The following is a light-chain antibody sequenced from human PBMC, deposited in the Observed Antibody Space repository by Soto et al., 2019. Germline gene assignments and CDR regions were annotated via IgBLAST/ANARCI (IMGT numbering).Light chain of an antibody. CDR2: CAS. CDR3: QQYNNWPPYT. CDR1: QSISSN. V-gene: IGKV3-15*01. J-gene: IGKJ2*01. Sequence: EIVMTQSPATLSVSPGERATLSCRASQSISSNLAWYQQKPGQAPRLLIYCASTRATGIPARFSGSGSGTEFTLTISSLQSEDVATYYCQQYNNWPPYTFGQGTKLEIK.